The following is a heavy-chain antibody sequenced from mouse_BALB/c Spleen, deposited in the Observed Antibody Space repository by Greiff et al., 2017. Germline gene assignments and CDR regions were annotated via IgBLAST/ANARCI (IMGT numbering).Heavy chain of an antibody. CDR1: GFTFSDYY. J-gene: IGHJ2*01. CDR2: ISDGGSYT. D-gene: IGHD2-10*02. V-gene: IGHV5-4*02. Sequence: EVQLVESGGGLVKPGGSLKLSCAASGFTFSDYYMYWVRQTPEKRLEWVATISDGGSYTYYPDSVKGRFTISRDNAKNNLYLQMSSLKSEDTAMYYCAREEYGNYLDYWGQGTTLTVSS. CDR3: AREEYGNYLDY.